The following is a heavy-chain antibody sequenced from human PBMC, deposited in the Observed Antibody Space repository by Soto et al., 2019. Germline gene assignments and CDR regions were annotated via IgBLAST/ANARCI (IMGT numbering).Heavy chain of an antibody. V-gene: IGHV3-30*18. CDR1: GFTFSSYG. CDR3: AKDNGSGCDWLRVGDASDI. Sequence: GGSLRLSCAASGFTFSSYGMHWVRQAPGKGLEWVAVISYDGSNKYYADSLKGRLTISRDNSKNTLYLQMNSLRGEDTAVYYCAKDNGSGCDWLRVGDASDIWGQGT. D-gene: IGHD5-12*01. J-gene: IGHJ3*02. CDR2: ISYDGSNK.